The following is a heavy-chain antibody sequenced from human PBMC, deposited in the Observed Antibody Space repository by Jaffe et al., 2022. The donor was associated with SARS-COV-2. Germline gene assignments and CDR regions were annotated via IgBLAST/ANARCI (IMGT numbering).Heavy chain of an antibody. CDR3: AKAKYNSSFYGMDV. D-gene: IGHD6-19*01. CDR2: ISGSGSGT. V-gene: IGHV3-23*01. Sequence: EVQLLESGGGLVQPGGSLRLSCAASGFTFSSYAMNWVRQAPGKGLEWVSAISGSGSGTHYADSVKGRFTISRDNFNNTLYLQMNSLRAEDAAVYHCAKAKYNSSFYGMDVWGQGTTVTVSS. CDR1: GFTFSSYA. J-gene: IGHJ6*02.